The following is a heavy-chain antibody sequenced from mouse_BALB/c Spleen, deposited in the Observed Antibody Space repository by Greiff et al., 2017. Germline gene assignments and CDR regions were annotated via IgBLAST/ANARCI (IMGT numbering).Heavy chain of an antibody. D-gene: IGHD1-1*01. CDR3: ARRGSSLYAMDY. Sequence: DVMLVESGGGLVQPGGSLKLSCAASGFTFSSYTMSWVRQTPEKRLEWVAYISNGGGSTYYPDTVKGRFTISRDNAKNTLYLQMSSLKSEDTAMYYCARRGSSLYAMDYWGQGTSVTVSS. J-gene: IGHJ4*01. CDR1: GFTFSSYT. V-gene: IGHV5-12-2*01. CDR2: ISNGGGST.